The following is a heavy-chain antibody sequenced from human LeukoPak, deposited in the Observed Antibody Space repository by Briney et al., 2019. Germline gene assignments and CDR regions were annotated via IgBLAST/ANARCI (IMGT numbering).Heavy chain of an antibody. D-gene: IGHD6-13*01. CDR2: IWYDGSNK. CDR1: GFAFGSYG. CDR3: ARIAAAGTDFDY. V-gene: IGHV3-33*01. Sequence: PGGSLRLSCAASGFAFGSYGMHWVRQAPGKGLEWVAVIWYDGSNKYYADSVKGRFTISRDNSKNTLYLQMNSLRAEDTAVYYCARIAAAGTDFDYWGQGTLVTVSS. J-gene: IGHJ4*02.